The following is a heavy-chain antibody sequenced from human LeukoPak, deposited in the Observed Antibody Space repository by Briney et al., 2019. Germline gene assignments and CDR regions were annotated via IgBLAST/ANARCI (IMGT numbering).Heavy chain of an antibody. CDR3: ARGAGPGMVRGDY. CDR1: GGSISSSSYY. J-gene: IGHJ4*02. D-gene: IGHD3-10*01. Sequence: PSETLSLTCTVSGGSISSSSYYWGWIRQPPGKGLEWIGSIYYSGSTYYNPSLKSRVTISVDTSKNQFSLKLSSVTAADTAVYYCARGAGPGMVRGDYWGQGTLVTVSS. V-gene: IGHV4-39*07. CDR2: IYYSGST.